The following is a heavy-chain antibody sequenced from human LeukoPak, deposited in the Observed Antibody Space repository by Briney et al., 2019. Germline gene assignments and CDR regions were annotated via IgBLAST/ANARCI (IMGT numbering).Heavy chain of an antibody. Sequence: SETLSLTCTVSGGSISSYYWSWTRQPAGKGLEWIGRIYTSGSTNYNPSLKSRVTISVDKSKNQFSLKLSSVTAADTAVYYCARERNSGSYEYYYYYMDVWGKGTTVTVSS. J-gene: IGHJ6*03. D-gene: IGHD1-26*01. CDR2: IYTSGST. CDR1: GGSISSYY. CDR3: ARERNSGSYEYYYYYMDV. V-gene: IGHV4-4*07.